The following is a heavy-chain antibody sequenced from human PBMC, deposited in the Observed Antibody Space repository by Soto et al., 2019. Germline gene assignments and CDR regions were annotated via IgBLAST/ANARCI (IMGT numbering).Heavy chain of an antibody. CDR3: ARDRMTTVTTSWASNYYYMDV. CDR2: IIPILGIA. D-gene: IGHD4-17*01. Sequence: SVKVSCKASGGTFSSYTISWVRQAPGQGLEWMGRIIPILGIANYAQKFQGRVTITADKSTSTAYMELSSLRSEDTAVYYCARDRMTTVTTSWASNYYYMDVWGKGTTVTVSS. CDR1: GGTFSSYT. J-gene: IGHJ6*03. V-gene: IGHV1-69*04.